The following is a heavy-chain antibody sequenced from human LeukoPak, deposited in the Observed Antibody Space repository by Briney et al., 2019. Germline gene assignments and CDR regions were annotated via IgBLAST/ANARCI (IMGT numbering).Heavy chain of an antibody. D-gene: IGHD4-17*01. V-gene: IGHV1-2*02. CDR3: AREPKTTVTTRTFDY. CDR1: GGTFSSYA. J-gene: IGHJ4*02. CDR2: INPNSGGT. Sequence: ASVKVSCKASGGTFSSYAISWVRQAPGQGLEWMGWINPNSGGTNYAQKFQGRVTMTRDTSISTAYMELSRLRSDDTAVYYCAREPKTTVTTRTFDYWGQGTLVTVSS.